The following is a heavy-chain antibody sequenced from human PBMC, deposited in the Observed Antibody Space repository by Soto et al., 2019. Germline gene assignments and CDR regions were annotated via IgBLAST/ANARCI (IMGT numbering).Heavy chain of an antibody. Sequence: SETLSLTCTVSGGSISSYYWSWIRQPPGKGLEWIGYIYYSGSTNYNPSPKSRVTISVDTSKNQFSLKLSSVTAADTAVYYCAREYSSSSGYYFDYWGQGTLVTVS. J-gene: IGHJ4*02. CDR3: AREYSSSSGYYFDY. CDR2: IYYSGST. D-gene: IGHD6-6*01. CDR1: GGSISSYY. V-gene: IGHV4-59*01.